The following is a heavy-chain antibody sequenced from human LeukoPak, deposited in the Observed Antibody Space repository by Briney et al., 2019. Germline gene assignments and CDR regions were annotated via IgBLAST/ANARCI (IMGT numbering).Heavy chain of an antibody. V-gene: IGHV1-18*01. CDR3: ARGPIRIDFWSGYYADYFDY. Sequence: ASAKVSCKASGYTFTSYGINWVRQAPGQGLEWMGWISLYNGNINYAQKFQGRVTMTTDTSTTTAYMELRSLRSDDTAVYYCARGPIRIDFWSGYYADYFDYWGQGTLITVSS. D-gene: IGHD3-3*01. CDR1: GYTFTSYG. J-gene: IGHJ4*02. CDR2: ISLYNGNI.